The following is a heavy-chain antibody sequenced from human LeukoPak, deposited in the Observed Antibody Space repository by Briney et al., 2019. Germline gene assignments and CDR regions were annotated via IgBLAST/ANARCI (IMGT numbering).Heavy chain of an antibody. J-gene: IGHJ4*02. Sequence: GGSLRLSCAASGFTFSSYSMNWVRQAPGKGLEWVSSISSSSSYVYYADSVKGRFTISRDNAKNSLYLQMNSLRAEDTAVYYCARDLPYNSGWYEPLDYWGQGTLVTVSS. CDR1: GFTFSSYS. CDR3: ARDLPYNSGWYEPLDY. V-gene: IGHV3-21*01. D-gene: IGHD6-19*01. CDR2: ISSSSSYV.